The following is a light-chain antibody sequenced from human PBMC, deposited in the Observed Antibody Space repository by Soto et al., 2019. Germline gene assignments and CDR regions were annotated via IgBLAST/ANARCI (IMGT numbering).Light chain of an antibody. CDR1: QGISSW. CDR3: QQYNSYPLT. J-gene: IGKJ4*01. CDR2: AAS. V-gene: IGKV1-5*01. Sequence: DIQITQSPSTLSASVGDRVTITCRASQGISSWLAWYQQKPGKAPNLLIYAASSLQSGVPSRFSGSGSGTEFTLTITSLQTDDFATYYCQQYNSYPLTVGGGTKVDIK.